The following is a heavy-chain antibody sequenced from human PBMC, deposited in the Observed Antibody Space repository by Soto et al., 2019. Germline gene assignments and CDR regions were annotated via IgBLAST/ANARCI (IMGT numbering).Heavy chain of an antibody. V-gene: IGHV4-39*01. CDR2: IYYSGST. D-gene: IGHD6-19*01. J-gene: IGHJ4*02. Sequence: PSETLSLTCTVSGGSISSSSYYWGWIRQPPGKGLEWIGSIYYSGSTYYNPSLKSRVTISVDTSKNQFSLKLSSVTAADTAVYYCATWGDIAVAGDDYWGQGTLVTVSS. CDR3: ATWGDIAVAGDDY. CDR1: GGSISSSSYY.